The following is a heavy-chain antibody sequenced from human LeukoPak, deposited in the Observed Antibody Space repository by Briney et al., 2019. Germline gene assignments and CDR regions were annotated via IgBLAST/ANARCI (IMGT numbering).Heavy chain of an antibody. V-gene: IGHV3-33*01. CDR1: GFTFSSYG. J-gene: IGHJ3*02. D-gene: IGHD3-22*01. CDR3: ARGPLPYYYDSTSLQAIYLHAFDI. Sequence: PGGSLRLSCAASGFTFSSYGMHWVRQAPGKGLEWVAVIWYDGSNKYYADSVKGRFTISRDNSKNTLYLQMNSLRAEDTAVYYCARGPLPYYYDSTSLQAIYLHAFDIWGQGTMVTVSS. CDR2: IWYDGSNK.